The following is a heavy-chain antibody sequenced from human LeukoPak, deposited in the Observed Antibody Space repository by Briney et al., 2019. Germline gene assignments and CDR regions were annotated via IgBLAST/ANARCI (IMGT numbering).Heavy chain of an antibody. CDR3: ARPNYGQPYYYYMDV. J-gene: IGHJ6*03. Sequence: SETLSLTCTVSGGSISSSSYYWGWIRQPPGKGLEWIGSIYYSGSTYYNPSLKSRVTISVDTSQNQFSLKLSSVTAADTAVYYCARPNYGQPYYYYMDVWGKGTTVTISS. CDR1: GGSISSSSYY. CDR2: IYYSGST. V-gene: IGHV4-39*07. D-gene: IGHD3-10*01.